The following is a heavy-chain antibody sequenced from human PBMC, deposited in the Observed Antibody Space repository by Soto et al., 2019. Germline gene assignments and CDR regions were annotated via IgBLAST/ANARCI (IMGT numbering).Heavy chain of an antibody. J-gene: IGHJ6*02. Sequence: GSLRLACASSGFTFSTYRISWVRQAPGKGLEWVANIKEDGSEKYYVDSVEGRFTISRDNAKNSLYLQMTSLRAEDTALYYCARGWGYFDSSGFPYLYAMDVWGQGTTVTVSS. CDR2: IKEDGSEK. V-gene: IGHV3-7*01. D-gene: IGHD3-22*01. CDR1: GFTFSTYR. CDR3: ARGWGYFDSSGFPYLYAMDV.